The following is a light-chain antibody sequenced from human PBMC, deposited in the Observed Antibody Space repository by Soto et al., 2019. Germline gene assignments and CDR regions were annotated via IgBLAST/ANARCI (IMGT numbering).Light chain of an antibody. CDR1: SSDVGAHNH. CDR2: EVS. V-gene: IGLV2-14*01. CDR3: ISYTSSSIPYV. Sequence: QSALTQPASVSGSPGQSITISCTGTSSDVGAHNHVSWYQKHPGKAPKLMIYEVSNRPSGVSNRFSGSKSGNTASLTISGLQAEDEADYYCISYTSSSIPYVFGPGTQLTVL. J-gene: IGLJ1*01.